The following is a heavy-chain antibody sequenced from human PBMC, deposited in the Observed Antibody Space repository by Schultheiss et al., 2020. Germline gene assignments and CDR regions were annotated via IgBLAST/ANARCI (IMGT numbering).Heavy chain of an antibody. J-gene: IGHJ1*01. CDR1: GFTFSSYA. CDR3: ARFGELNHEYFQH. D-gene: IGHD3-10*01. V-gene: IGHV3-21*01. Sequence: GGSLRLSCAASGFTFSSYAMSWVRQAPGKGLEWVSSISSSSSYIYYADSVKGRLTISRDNAKKSLYLQMNSLRAEDTAVYYCARFGELNHEYFQHWGQGTLVTVSS. CDR2: ISSSSSYI.